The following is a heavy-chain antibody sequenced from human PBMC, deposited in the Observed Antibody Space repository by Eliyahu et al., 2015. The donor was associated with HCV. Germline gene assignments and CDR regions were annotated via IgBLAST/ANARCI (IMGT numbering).Heavy chain of an antibody. CDR3: TRGSIAPDF. D-gene: IGHD6-6*01. J-gene: IGHJ6*02. CDR1: GASLDXYY. Sequence: QVQLQESGPGLVKPSETLSLTCTVSGASLDXYYWSWIRQPAGKGLEWIGRIYXSGTTDYNPSLRSRVSMSVDTSKNQFSLKLTSVTAADTAVYFCTRGSIAPDFWGQGTTVIVSS. CDR2: IYXSGTT. V-gene: IGHV4-4*07.